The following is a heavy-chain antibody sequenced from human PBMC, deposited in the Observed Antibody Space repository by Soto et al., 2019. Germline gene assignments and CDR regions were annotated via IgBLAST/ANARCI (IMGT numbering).Heavy chain of an antibody. D-gene: IGHD5-12*01. CDR3: ARHAPPPKYSGYDYVYHLLTGEFDY. J-gene: IGHJ4*02. CDR1: GYSFTSYW. CDR2: IYPGDSDT. V-gene: IGHV5-51*01. Sequence: GESLKISCKGSGYSFTSYWIGWVRQMPGKGLEWMGIIYPGDSDTRYSPSFQGQVTISADKSISTAYLQWSSLKASDTAMYYCARHAPPPKYSGYDYVYHLLTGEFDYWGQGTLVTVSS.